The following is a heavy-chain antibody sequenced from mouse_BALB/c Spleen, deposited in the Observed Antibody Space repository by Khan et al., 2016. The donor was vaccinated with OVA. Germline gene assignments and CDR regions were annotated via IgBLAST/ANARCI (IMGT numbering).Heavy chain of an antibody. CDR2: IWSDGTT. V-gene: IGHV2-6-1*01. J-gene: IGHJ4*01. D-gene: IGHD2-10*01. CDR3: ARQPYYHYNIMDY. Sequence: VKVVESGPGLAAPSQSLSITCTISGFSLTTYGVHWVRQPPGKGLEWLVVIWSDGTTNYNSALKSRLTITKDNSQRQVFLKMNSLQTDDTAIYFCARQPYYHYNIMDYWGQGTSVTVSS. CDR1: GFSLTTYG.